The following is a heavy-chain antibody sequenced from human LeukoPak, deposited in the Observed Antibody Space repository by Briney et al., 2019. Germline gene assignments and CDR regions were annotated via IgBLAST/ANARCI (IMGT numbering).Heavy chain of an antibody. V-gene: IGHV1-46*01. Sequence: ASVKVSCKASGYTFTSYYMHWVRQAPGQGLEWMGIINPSGGSTSYAQKFQGRVTMTRDTSTSTVYMELSSLRSEDTAVYYCARDVPDYYDSSGYGDYWGQGTLVTVSS. CDR3: ARDVPDYYDSSGYGDY. CDR2: INPSGGST. D-gene: IGHD3-22*01. CDR1: GYTFTSYY. J-gene: IGHJ4*02.